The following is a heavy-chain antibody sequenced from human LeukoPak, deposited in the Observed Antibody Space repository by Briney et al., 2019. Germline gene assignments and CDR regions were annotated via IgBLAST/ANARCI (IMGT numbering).Heavy chain of an antibody. D-gene: IGHD3-3*01. V-gene: IGHV4-61*02. CDR1: GGSISSGSYY. J-gene: IGHJ4*02. Sequence: PSQTLSLTCTVSGGSISSGSYYWSWIRQPAGKGLEWIGRIYTSGSTNYNPSLKSRVTISIDTSKNQFSLKLSSVTAADTAVYYCAIITFDFWSGYFDYWGQGTLVTVSS. CDR3: AIITFDFWSGYFDY. CDR2: IYTSGST.